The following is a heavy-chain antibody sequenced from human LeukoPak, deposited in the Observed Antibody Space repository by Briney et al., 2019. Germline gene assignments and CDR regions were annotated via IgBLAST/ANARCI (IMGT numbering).Heavy chain of an antibody. J-gene: IGHJ4*02. CDR2: ISYDGSNK. CDR3: AKAHSSGWYYFDY. CDR1: GFTFSSYG. Sequence: GGSLRLSRAASGFTFSSYGMHWVRQAPGKGLEWVAVISYDGSNKYYADSVKGRFTISRDNSKNTLYLQMNSLRAEDTAVYYCAKAHSSGWYYFDYWGQGTLVTVSS. V-gene: IGHV3-30*18. D-gene: IGHD6-19*01.